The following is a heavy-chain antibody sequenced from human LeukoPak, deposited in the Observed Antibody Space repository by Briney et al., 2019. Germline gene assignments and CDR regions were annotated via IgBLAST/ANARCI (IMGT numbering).Heavy chain of an antibody. CDR3: ARVIRGAVDTAMVN. CDR1: GGSISSGSYY. CDR2: IYYSGST. V-gene: IGHV4-61*01. Sequence: PSETLSLTCTVSGGSISSGSYYWSWIRQPPGRGLEWIGYIYYSGSTNYNPSLKSRVTISVDTSKNQFSLKLSSVTAADTAVYYCARVIRGAVDTAMVNWGQGTLVTVSS. D-gene: IGHD5-18*01. J-gene: IGHJ4*02.